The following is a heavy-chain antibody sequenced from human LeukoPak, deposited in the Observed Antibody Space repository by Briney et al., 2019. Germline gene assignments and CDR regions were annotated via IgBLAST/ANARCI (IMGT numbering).Heavy chain of an antibody. J-gene: IGHJ4*02. Sequence: PSETLSLTCTVSGYSISSGYYWGWIRQPPGKGLEWIGSIYHSGSTYYNPSLKSRVTISVDTSKNQFSLKLSSVTAADTAVYYCARIPGYYFDYWGQGTPVTVSS. CDR3: ARIPGYYFDY. CDR1: GYSISSGYY. CDR2: IYHSGST. V-gene: IGHV4-38-2*02.